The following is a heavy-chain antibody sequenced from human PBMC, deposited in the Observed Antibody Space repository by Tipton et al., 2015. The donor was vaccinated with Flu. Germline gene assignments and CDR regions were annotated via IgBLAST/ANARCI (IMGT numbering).Heavy chain of an antibody. V-gene: IGHV1-18*01. CDR3: TRDGLSGWYGDDYFDY. J-gene: IGHJ4*02. CDR2: ISTYNGNT. Sequence: QVQLVQSGAEVKKPGASVKVSCKASGYTFTSYGLSWVRQAPGQGLEWMGWISTYNGNTNYVQKLQGRVTMTTDTSTSTAYMELRSLTSDDTAVYYCTRDGLSGWYGDDYFDYWGQGTLVTVSS. D-gene: IGHD6-19*01. CDR1: GYTFTSYG.